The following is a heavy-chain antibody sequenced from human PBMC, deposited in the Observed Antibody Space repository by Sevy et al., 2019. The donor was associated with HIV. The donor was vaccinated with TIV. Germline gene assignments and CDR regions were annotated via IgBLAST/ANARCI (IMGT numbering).Heavy chain of an antibody. CDR2: IIPIFGTA. Sequence: ASVKVSCKASGGTFSSYAISWVRQAPGQGLEWMGGIIPIFGTANYAQKFQGRVTITADKSTSIAYMEVGSLRSEDTAVYYCARGYWNVADYWGLGTLVTVSS. V-gene: IGHV1-69*06. CDR1: GGTFSSYA. D-gene: IGHD1-1*01. J-gene: IGHJ4*02. CDR3: ARGYWNVADY.